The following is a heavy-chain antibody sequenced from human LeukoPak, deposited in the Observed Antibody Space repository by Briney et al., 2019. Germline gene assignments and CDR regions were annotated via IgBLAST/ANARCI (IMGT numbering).Heavy chain of an antibody. V-gene: IGHV3-30*18. CDR2: ISYDGSNK. CDR1: GFTFSSYG. J-gene: IGHJ4*02. CDR3: AKAGDGSLDY. Sequence: GGSLRLSCVASGFTFSSYGMHWVRQAPGKGLEWVAVISYDGSNKYYADSVKGRFTISRDNSKNTLYLQMNSLRAEDTAVYYCAKAGDGSLDYWGQGTLVTVSS. D-gene: IGHD5-24*01.